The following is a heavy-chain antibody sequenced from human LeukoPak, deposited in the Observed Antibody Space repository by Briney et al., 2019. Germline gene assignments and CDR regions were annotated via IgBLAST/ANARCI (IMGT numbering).Heavy chain of an antibody. D-gene: IGHD2-2*01. CDR3: ARGGVVPAAVPNWFDP. CDR2: ISPYNGNT. J-gene: IGHJ5*02. V-gene: IGHV1-18*01. Sequence: ASVKVSCKASGYTFTNYGVSWVRQAPGRGLEWMGWISPYNGNTNYAPKLQGRVTLTTDTSTTTAYMELRSLRSDDTAVYYCARGGVVPAAVPNWFDPWGQGTLVIVSS. CDR1: GYTFTNYG.